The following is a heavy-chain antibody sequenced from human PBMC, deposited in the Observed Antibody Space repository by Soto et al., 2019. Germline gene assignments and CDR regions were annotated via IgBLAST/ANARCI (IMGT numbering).Heavy chain of an antibody. V-gene: IGHV4-4*02. Sequence: SETLSLTCAVSSGSISSSNWWSWVRQPPGKGLEWIGYIYHSGSTNYNPSLKSRVTISVDTSKNQFSLKLSSVTAADTAVYYCARDSHWSRKGFDPWGQGTLVTVSS. J-gene: IGHJ5*02. CDR1: SGSISSSNW. CDR3: ARDSHWSRKGFDP. CDR2: IYHSGST.